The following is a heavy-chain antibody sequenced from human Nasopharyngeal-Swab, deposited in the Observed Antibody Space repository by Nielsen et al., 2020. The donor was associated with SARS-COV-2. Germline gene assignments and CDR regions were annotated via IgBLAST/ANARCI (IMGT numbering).Heavy chain of an antibody. J-gene: IGHJ6*03. CDR3: ARHDCSSTSCYYYYYYYMDV. Sequence: SETLSLTCAVSGYSISSGYYWGWIRQPPGKGLEWFGSIYHSGSTYYNPSLKSRVTISVDTSKNQFSLKLSSVTAADTAVYYCARHDCSSTSCYYYYYYYMDVWGKGTTVTVSS. CDR1: GYSISSGYY. D-gene: IGHD2-2*01. V-gene: IGHV4-38-2*01. CDR2: IYHSGST.